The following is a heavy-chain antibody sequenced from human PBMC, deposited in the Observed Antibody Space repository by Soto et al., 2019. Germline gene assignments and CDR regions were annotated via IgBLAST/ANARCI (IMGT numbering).Heavy chain of an antibody. D-gene: IGHD5-18*01. Sequence: SETLSLTCTVSGDSVSSDSCYCTWIPQPPGKGLEWIGYISSSGSTKYNPSLKSRVTISLYTSSNQFSLELTSVTAADTAIYCGARDIRGYSRAFDYWGQGTLVTVSS. CDR2: ISSSGST. CDR3: ARDIRGYSRAFDY. J-gene: IGHJ4*02. CDR1: GDSVSSDSCY. V-gene: IGHV4-61*01.